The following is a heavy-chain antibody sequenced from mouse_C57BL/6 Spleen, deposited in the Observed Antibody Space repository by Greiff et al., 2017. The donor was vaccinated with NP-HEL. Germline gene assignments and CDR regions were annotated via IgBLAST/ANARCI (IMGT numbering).Heavy chain of an antibody. CDR3: ARGGNYYDYDSFAY. CDR1: GYSITSGYY. V-gene: IGHV3-6*01. D-gene: IGHD2-4*01. Sequence: DVKLQESGPGLVKPSQSLSLTCSVTGYSITSGYYWNWIRQFPGNKLEWMGYISYDGSNNYNPSLKNRISITRDTSKNQFFLKLNSVTTEDTATYYCARGGNYYDYDSFAYWGQGTLVTVSA. J-gene: IGHJ3*01. CDR2: ISYDGSN.